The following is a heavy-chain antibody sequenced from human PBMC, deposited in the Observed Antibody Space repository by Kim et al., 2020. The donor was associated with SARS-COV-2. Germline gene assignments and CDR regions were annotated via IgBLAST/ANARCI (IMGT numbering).Heavy chain of an antibody. CDR3: ARAGDYDISGYYGFLHH. D-gene: IGHD3-22*01. J-gene: IGHJ1*01. V-gene: IGHV3-74*01. Sequence: SVNGLFTISRDNAENTLYLQMNSLRPEDTAVYYCARAGDYDISGYYGFLHHWGQGALVTVSS.